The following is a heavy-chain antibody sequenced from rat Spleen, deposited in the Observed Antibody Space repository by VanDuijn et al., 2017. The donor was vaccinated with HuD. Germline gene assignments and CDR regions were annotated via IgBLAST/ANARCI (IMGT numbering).Heavy chain of an antibody. D-gene: IGHD1-11*01. CDR2: ISNVGGDT. V-gene: IGHV5-25*01. CDR3: TRLDYGGSYFDY. Sequence: EVQLVDSGGGLVQPGRSLKLSCAASGFTFSDYYMAWVRQAPKKGLEWVASISNVGGDTHYRDSVKGRFTVSRDNAKATLYLQMDSLRSEDTATYYCTRLDYGGSYFDYWGQGVMVTVSS. CDR1: GFTFSDYY. J-gene: IGHJ2*01.